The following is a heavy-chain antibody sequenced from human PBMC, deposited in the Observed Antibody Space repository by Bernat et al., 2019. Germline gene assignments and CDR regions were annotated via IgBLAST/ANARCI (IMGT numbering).Heavy chain of an antibody. CDR3: ARSDYGDRKIYYYYMDV. J-gene: IGHJ6*03. CDR2: IIPIFGTA. Sequence: QVQLVQSGAEVKKPGSSVKVSCKASGGTFSSYAISWVRQAPGQGLKWMGGIIPIFGTANYAQKFQGRVTITADKSTSTAYMELSSLRSEDTAVYYCARSDYGDRKIYYYYMDVWGKGTTVTVSS. D-gene: IGHD4-17*01. V-gene: IGHV1-69*06. CDR1: GGTFSSYA.